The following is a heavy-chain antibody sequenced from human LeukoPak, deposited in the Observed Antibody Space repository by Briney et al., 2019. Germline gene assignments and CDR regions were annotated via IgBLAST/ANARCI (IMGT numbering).Heavy chain of an antibody. CDR2: IWYDGSNK. J-gene: IGHJ4*02. CDR3: AKDLEYYYDSSHFDY. CDR1: GFTFSNYG. D-gene: IGHD3-22*01. Sequence: GRSLRLSCAASGFTFSNYGMHWARQAPGKGLEWVAVIWYDGSNKYYADSVKGRFTISRDNSKNTLYLQMNSLRAEDTAVYYCAKDLEYYYDSSHFDYWGQGTLVTVSS. V-gene: IGHV3-33*06.